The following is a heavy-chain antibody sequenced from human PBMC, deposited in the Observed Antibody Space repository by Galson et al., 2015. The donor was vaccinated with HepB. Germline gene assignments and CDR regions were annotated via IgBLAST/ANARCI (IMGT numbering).Heavy chain of an antibody. CDR2: VSNDGTNK. CDR3: ARGSDLQDRINHIGR. CDR1: GFSLSYYA. J-gene: IGHJ4*02. Sequence: SLRLSCAASGFSLSYYALHWVRQAPGRGLEWVAVVSNDGTNKYYTDSVKGRFTISRDNSKNTLYLQMDSLRPEDTAVYYCARGSDLQDRINHIGRWGQGTLVSVSS. D-gene: IGHD1-14*01. V-gene: IGHV3-30*04.